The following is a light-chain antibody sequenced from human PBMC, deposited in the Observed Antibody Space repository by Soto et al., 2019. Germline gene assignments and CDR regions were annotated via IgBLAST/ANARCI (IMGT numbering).Light chain of an antibody. CDR2: EVS. Sequence: QSALTQPPSASGSPGQSVTISCTGTSSDVGGCKFVSWYQQYPGKAPKLIIYEVSKRPSWVPARFSGSKYGTTASLPASGLQDEDEDDYHYSTSAGSNNPYDFGTGTKLTV. CDR1: SSDVGGCKF. J-gene: IGLJ1*01. V-gene: IGLV2-8*01. CDR3: STSAGSNNPYD.